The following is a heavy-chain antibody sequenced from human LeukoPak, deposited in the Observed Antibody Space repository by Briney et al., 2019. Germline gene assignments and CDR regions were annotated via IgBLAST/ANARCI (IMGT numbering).Heavy chain of an antibody. Sequence: GTSVKVSCKASGFTFTSSAMQWVRQARRQRLEWIGWIVVGSGNTNYAQKFQERVTITRDMSTSTAYMELSSLRSEDTAVYYCARDAAPGYSSSWPGWWFDPWGQGTLVTVSS. CDR1: GFTFTSSA. CDR3: ARDAAPGYSSSWPGWWFDP. V-gene: IGHV1-58*02. D-gene: IGHD6-13*01. CDR2: IVVGSGNT. J-gene: IGHJ5*02.